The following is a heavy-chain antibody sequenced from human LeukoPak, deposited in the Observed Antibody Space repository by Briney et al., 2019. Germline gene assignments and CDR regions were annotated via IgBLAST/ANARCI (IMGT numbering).Heavy chain of an antibody. V-gene: IGHV3-48*03. CDR1: GFTFSSFE. D-gene: IGHD1-1*01. CDR3: ARDKYNWNSPDPFFYYYGLDV. Sequence: GGSLRLSCAASGFTFSSFEMNWVRQAPGKGLEWVSHITSGGSSIYYADFVKGRFTLSRDDAKNSLYLQMNSLRAEDTAIYYCARDKYNWNSPDPFFYYYGLDVWGQGTTVTVSS. J-gene: IGHJ6*02. CDR2: ITSGGSSI.